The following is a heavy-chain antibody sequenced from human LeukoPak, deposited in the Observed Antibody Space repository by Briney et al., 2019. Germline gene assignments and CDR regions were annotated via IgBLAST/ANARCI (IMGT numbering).Heavy chain of an antibody. D-gene: IGHD1-1*01. CDR3: ARAGERAPVDAFDI. CDR2: ISAYNGNT. J-gene: IGHJ3*02. Sequence: ASVTVSCKAAGYTVTSYGISWVRQAPGQGLEWMGWISAYNGNTNYAQKLQGRVTMTTDTSTSTAYMELRSLRSDDTAVYYCARAGERAPVDAFDIWGQGTMVTVSS. V-gene: IGHV1-18*01. CDR1: GYTVTSYG.